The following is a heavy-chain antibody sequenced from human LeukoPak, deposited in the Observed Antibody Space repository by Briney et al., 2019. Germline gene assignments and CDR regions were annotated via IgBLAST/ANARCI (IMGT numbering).Heavy chain of an antibody. CDR1: GGSISSYY. Sequence: SETLSLTCTVSGGSISSYYWSWIRQPPGKGLEWIGYIYYSGSTNYNPSLKSRVTILVDTSKNQFSLKLSSVTAADTAVYYCARRLSSSWYDRGYFDYWGQGTLVTVSS. CDR3: ARRLSSSWYDRGYFDY. CDR2: IYYSGST. V-gene: IGHV4-59*08. J-gene: IGHJ4*02. D-gene: IGHD6-13*01.